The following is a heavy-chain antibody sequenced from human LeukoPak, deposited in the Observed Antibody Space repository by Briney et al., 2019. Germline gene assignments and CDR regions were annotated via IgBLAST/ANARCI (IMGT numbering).Heavy chain of an antibody. V-gene: IGHV3-21*01. J-gene: IGHJ4*02. D-gene: IGHD3-22*01. CDR1: GFTFSSYS. CDR2: ISSRRSYI. Sequence: GGSLRLSCAACGFTFSSYSMNCVRQAPGKGLEWGSSISSRRSYIYYADSVKGRFTISRDNAKNSLYLQMNSLTAQATAVYYCARDIRRYYSDSSGSAQGGVDYWGQGTPVTVSS. CDR3: ARDIRRYYSDSSGSAQGGVDY.